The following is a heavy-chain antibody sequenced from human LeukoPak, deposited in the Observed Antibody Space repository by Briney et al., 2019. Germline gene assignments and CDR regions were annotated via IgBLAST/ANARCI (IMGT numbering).Heavy chain of an antibody. D-gene: IGHD1-20*01. J-gene: IGHJ4*02. CDR2: TNHSGST. CDR1: GGSFIGYY. Sequence: PSETLSLTCPVYGGSFIGYYSTWIRHPPGKSLESIGETNHSGSTNYYPSLKSRVTISVDTSKNQFSLKLSSVTAADTAVYYCARGRRSYNWNYFGYWGQGTLVTVSS. V-gene: IGHV4-34*01. CDR3: ARGRRSYNWNYFGY.